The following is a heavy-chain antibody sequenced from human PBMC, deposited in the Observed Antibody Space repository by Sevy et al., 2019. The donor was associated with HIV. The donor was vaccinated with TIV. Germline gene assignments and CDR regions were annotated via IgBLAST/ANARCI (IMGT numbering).Heavy chain of an antibody. CDR2: ITGSGGST. CDR3: AKVWVVVVGGDAFDI. V-gene: IGHV3-23*01. CDR1: GFTFSSYA. D-gene: IGHD2-15*01. J-gene: IGHJ3*02. Sequence: GGSLRLSCAASGFTFSSYAMSWVRQAPGKGLEWVSAITGSGGSTYYADSVKGRFTISRDNSKNTLYLQMNSLRAEDTDVCYCAKVWVVVVGGDAFDIWGQGIMVTVSS.